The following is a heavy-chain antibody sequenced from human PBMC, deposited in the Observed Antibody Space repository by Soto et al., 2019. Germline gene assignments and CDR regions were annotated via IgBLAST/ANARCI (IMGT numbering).Heavy chain of an antibody. J-gene: IGHJ4*02. Sequence: SVKVSCKASGGTFSSYAISWVRQAPGQGLEWMGGIIPIFGTANYAQKFQGRVTITADESTSTAYMELSSLRSEDTAVYYCASRHYYYDSSGYYYWGQGTLVTVSS. CDR2: IIPIFGTA. D-gene: IGHD3-22*01. CDR1: GGTFSSYA. V-gene: IGHV1-69*13. CDR3: ASRHYYYDSSGYYY.